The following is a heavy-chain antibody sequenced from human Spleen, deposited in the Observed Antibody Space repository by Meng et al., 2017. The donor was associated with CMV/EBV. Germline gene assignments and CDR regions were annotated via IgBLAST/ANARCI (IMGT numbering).Heavy chain of an antibody. J-gene: IGHJ4*02. CDR3: ARGMTYYYDSSSYYYGGIFAY. D-gene: IGHD3-22*01. CDR1: GFTFSSYA. V-gene: IGHV3-30-3*01. Sequence: GESLKISCAASGFTFSSYAMHWVRQAPGKGLEWVAVISYDGSNKYYADSVKGRFTISRDNAKNSLYLEMNSLRAEDTAVYHCARGMTYYYDSSSYYYGGIFAYWGQGALVTVSS. CDR2: ISYDGSNK.